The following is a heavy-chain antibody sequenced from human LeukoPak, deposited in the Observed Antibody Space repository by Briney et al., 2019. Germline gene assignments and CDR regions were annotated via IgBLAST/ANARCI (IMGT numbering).Heavy chain of an antibody. J-gene: IGHJ6*03. CDR2: IYTSGST. CDR1: GGSISSGSYY. V-gene: IGHV4-61*02. CDR3: ARIRTGYCSSTSCYTDYYYYYYMDV. D-gene: IGHD2-2*02. Sequence: SETLSLTCTVSGGSISSGSYYWSWIRQPAGKGLEWIGRIYTSGSTNYNPSLKSRVTISVDTSKNQFSLKLSSVTAADTAVYYCARIRTGYCSSTSCYTDYYYYYYMDVWGKGTTVTVSS.